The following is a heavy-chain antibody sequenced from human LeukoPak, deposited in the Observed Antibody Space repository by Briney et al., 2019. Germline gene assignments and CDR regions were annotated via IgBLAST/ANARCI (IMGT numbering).Heavy chain of an antibody. Sequence: ASVKVSCTASGYSFTGNYMHWVRQAPGQGLEWMGWINPNSGGTNYAQKFQGRVTMTGDTSISTAFMELSRLRSDDTAVYYCARDLPCSGGKCYLFFWGQGTLVTVSS. CDR2: INPNSGGT. CDR3: ARDLPCSGGKCYLFF. J-gene: IGHJ4*02. CDR1: GYSFTGNY. V-gene: IGHV1-2*02. D-gene: IGHD2-15*01.